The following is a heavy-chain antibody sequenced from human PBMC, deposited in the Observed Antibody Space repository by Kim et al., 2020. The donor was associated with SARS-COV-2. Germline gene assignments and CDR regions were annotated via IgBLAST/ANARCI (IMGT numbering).Heavy chain of an antibody. V-gene: IGHV3-48*04. J-gene: IGHJ4*02. CDR1: GFTFSSYS. D-gene: IGHD2-15*01. CDR2: ISSSSSTI. CDR3: ARVGRGYCSGGSCYGIDY. Sequence: GGSLRLSCAASGFTFSSYSMNWVRQAPGKGLEWVSYISSSSSTIYYADSVKGRFTISRDNAKNSLYLQMNSLRAEDTAVYYCARVGRGYCSGGSCYGIDYWGQGTLVTVSS.